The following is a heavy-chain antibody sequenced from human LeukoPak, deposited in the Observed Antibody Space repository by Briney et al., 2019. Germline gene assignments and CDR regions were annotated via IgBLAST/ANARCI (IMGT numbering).Heavy chain of an antibody. CDR1: GGSFSGYY. CDR3: ARALGVIAPTS. CDR2: INHSGST. Sequence: PSETLSLTCAVYGGSFSGYYWSWIRQPPGKGLEWIGEINHSGSTNYNPFLKSRVTISVDTSKNQFSLKLSSVTAADTAVYYCARALGVIAPTSWGQGTLVTVSS. V-gene: IGHV4-34*01. D-gene: IGHD2-21*01. J-gene: IGHJ5*02.